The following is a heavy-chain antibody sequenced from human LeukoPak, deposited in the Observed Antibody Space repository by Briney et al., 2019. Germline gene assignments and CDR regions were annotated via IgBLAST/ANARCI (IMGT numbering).Heavy chain of an antibody. CDR1: GFTFSSYA. CDR3: VKNSGWYCLDY. D-gene: IGHD6-13*01. CDR2: INGDGSHS. V-gene: IGHV3-7*03. J-gene: IGHJ4*02. Sequence: GGSLRLSCAASGFTFSSYAMTWVRQAPGKGLERVADINGDGSHSYCVDSVKGRFTLSRDNAKNSLFLQMNSLRAEDTAVYYCVKNSGWYCLDYWGQGTLVTVSS.